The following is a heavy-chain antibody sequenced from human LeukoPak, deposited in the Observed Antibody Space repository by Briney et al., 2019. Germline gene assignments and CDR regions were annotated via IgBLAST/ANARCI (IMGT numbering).Heavy chain of an antibody. Sequence: PSETLPLTCTVSGDSISSSSYYWGWIRQSPGKGLEWIGSISYSGKTYYNPSLKSRVTMSVDTSKNQFSLKLSSVTAADTAVYYCARVISENIFDWYFDLWGRGTLVTVSS. V-gene: IGHV4-39*07. D-gene: IGHD1/OR15-1a*01. CDR3: ARVISENIFDWYFDL. CDR2: ISYSGKT. CDR1: GDSISSSSYY. J-gene: IGHJ2*01.